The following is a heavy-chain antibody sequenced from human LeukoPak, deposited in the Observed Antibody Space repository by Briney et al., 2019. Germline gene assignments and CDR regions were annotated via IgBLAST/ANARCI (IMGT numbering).Heavy chain of an antibody. J-gene: IGHJ3*02. CDR3: AREGNPMVRGVNAFDI. V-gene: IGHV3-48*01. CDR2: ISSSSSTI. CDR1: GFTFSSYS. D-gene: IGHD3-10*01. Sequence: GGSLRLSCAASGFTFSSYSMNWVRQAPGKGLEWVSYISSSSSTIYYADSVKGRFTISRDNAKNSLYLQMNSLRAEDTAVYYCAREGNPMVRGVNAFDIWGQGTMVTVSS.